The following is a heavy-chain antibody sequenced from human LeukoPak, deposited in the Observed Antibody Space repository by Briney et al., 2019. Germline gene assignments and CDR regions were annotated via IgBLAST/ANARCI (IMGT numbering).Heavy chain of an antibody. CDR1: GGSISSYY. CDR2: IYYSGST. V-gene: IGHV4-59*12. Sequence: SETLSLTCSVSGGSISSYYWSWIRQPSGKGLEWGGYIYYSGSTNYNPSLKSRATTSVDTSKNQFSLKLSSVTAADTAVYYCARRPRARIVVVTATPYYFDYWGQGTLVTVSS. J-gene: IGHJ4*02. CDR3: ARRPRARIVVVTATPYYFDY. D-gene: IGHD2-21*02.